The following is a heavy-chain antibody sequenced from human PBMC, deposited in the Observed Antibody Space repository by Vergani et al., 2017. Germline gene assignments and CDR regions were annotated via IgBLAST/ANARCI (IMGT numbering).Heavy chain of an antibody. D-gene: IGHD2-15*01. V-gene: IGHV1-69*02. CDR3: AGQDIVVVVAATNYYYGMDV. CDR1: GGTFSSYT. CDR2: IIPILGIA. Sequence: QVQLVQSGAEVKTPESSVKVSCKASGGTFSSYTISWVRQAPGQGLEWMGRIIPILGIANYAQKFQGRVTITADKSTSTAYMELSSLRSEDTAVYYCAGQDIVVVVAATNYYYGMDVWGQGTTVTVSS. J-gene: IGHJ6*02.